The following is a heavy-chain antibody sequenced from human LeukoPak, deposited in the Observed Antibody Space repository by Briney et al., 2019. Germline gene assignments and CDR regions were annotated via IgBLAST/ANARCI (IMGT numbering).Heavy chain of an antibody. CDR2: IYTSGST. D-gene: IGHD5-18*01. V-gene: IGHV4-61*02. CDR3: ARNGDTAMVHYFDY. CDR1: GGSISSGSYY. Sequence: PSQTLSLTCTVSGGSISSGSYYWSWIRQPAGKGLEWIGRIYTSGSTNYNPSLKSRVTISVDTSKNQFSLKLSSVTAADTAVYYCARNGDTAMVHYFDYWGQGTLVTVSS. J-gene: IGHJ4*02.